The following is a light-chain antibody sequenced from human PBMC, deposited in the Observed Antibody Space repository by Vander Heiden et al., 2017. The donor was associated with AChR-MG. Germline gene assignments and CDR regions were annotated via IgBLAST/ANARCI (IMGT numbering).Light chain of an antibody. J-gene: IGKJ1*01. Sequence: EIVLTQSPGTLSLSPGERATLSCRASQSVSSIYLAWYQHKPGQAPRLLIYGASTRATGIPDRFSGSGSGTDFTLTISRLEPEDFAVYYCQQGGSSRTFGQGTKVEIK. CDR3: QQGGSSRT. V-gene: IGKV3-20*01. CDR2: GAS. CDR1: QSVSSIY.